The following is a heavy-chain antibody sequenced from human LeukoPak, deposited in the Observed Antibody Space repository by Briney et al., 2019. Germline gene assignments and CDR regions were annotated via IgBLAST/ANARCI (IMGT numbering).Heavy chain of an antibody. Sequence: SETLSLTCAVYGGXFSGYYWSWIRQPPGKGLEWIGEINHSGSTNYNPSLKSRVTISVDTSKNQFSLKLSSVTAADTAVYYCARSNSNYYDSSGYYYILDYWGQGTLVTVSS. V-gene: IGHV4-34*01. CDR1: GGXFSGYY. J-gene: IGHJ4*02. D-gene: IGHD3-22*01. CDR2: INHSGST. CDR3: ARSNSNYYDSSGYYYILDY.